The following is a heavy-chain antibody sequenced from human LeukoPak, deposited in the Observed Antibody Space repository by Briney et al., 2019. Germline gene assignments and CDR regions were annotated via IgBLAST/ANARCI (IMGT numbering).Heavy chain of an antibody. J-gene: IGHJ5*02. Sequence: SETLSLTCSVSGGSISSYYWTWIRQPAGKGLEWIGHIYTTGTTNYSPSVKSRVTMSTDTSKNQFSLRLTSVTAADTAVYYCARVYYSRFDPWGQGTLVTVSS. CDR1: GGSISSYY. CDR3: ARVYYSRFDP. CDR2: IYTTGTT. V-gene: IGHV4-4*07. D-gene: IGHD3-10*01.